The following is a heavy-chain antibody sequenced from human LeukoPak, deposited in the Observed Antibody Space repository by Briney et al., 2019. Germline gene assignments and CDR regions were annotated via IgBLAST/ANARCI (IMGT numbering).Heavy chain of an antibody. CDR1: GFTFSSYS. V-gene: IGHV3-21*01. Sequence: GGSLRLSCAASGFTFSSYSMNWVRQAPGKGLEWVSSISSSSSYIYYADSVKGRFTISRDNAKNSLYLQMNSLRAEDTAVYYCARDLRSTRYFDYWGQGTLVTVSS. CDR2: ISSSSSYI. J-gene: IGHJ4*02. CDR3: ARDLRSTRYFDY.